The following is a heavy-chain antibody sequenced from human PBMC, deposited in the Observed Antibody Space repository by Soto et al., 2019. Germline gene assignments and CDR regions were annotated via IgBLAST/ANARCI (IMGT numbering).Heavy chain of an antibody. CDR2: ISSSGSTI. D-gene: IGHD3-16*01. CDR1: GFTFSSYE. J-gene: IGHJ3*02. CDR3: AKGGYYSLFDI. Sequence: GGSLRLSCAASGFTFSSYEMNWVRQAPGKGLEWVSYISSSGSTIYYADSVKGRFTISRDNAKNSLYLQMNSLRVEDTAVYFCAKGGYYSLFDIWGQGTVVTVSS. V-gene: IGHV3-48*03.